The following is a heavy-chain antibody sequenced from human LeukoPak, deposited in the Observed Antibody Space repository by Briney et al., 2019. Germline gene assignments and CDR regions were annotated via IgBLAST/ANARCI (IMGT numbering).Heavy chain of an antibody. CDR3: ARDAMVRGVSY. CDR1: GGSISSGSYY. Sequence: SQTLSLTCTVSGGSISSGSYYWSWIRQPAGKGLEWIGRIYTSGSTNYNPPLKSRVTISVDTSKNQFSLKLSSVTAADTAVYYCARDAMVRGVSYWGQGTLVTVSS. D-gene: IGHD3-10*01. J-gene: IGHJ4*02. CDR2: IYTSGST. V-gene: IGHV4-61*02.